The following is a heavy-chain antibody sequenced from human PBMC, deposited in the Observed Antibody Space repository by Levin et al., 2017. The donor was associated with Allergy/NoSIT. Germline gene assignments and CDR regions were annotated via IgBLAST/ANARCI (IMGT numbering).Heavy chain of an antibody. CDR1: GGSISSSSYY. V-gene: IGHV4-39*01. D-gene: IGHD5-12*01. J-gene: IGHJ4*02. Sequence: PSETLSLTCTVSGGSISSSSYYWGWIRQPPGKGLEWIGSIYYSGSTYYNPSLKSRVTISVDTSKNQFSLKLSSVTAADTAVYYCASPPSGYDSDSVDYWGQGTLVTVSS. CDR3: ASPPSGYDSDSVDY. CDR2: IYYSGST.